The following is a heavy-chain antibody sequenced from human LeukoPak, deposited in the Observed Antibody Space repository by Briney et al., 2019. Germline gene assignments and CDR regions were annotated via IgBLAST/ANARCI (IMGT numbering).Heavy chain of an antibody. V-gene: IGHV5-51*01. CDR3: AKERRSSSWYFDS. D-gene: IGHD6-13*01. J-gene: IGHJ4*02. CDR2: IFPGHSQT. Sequence: GESLKISCKGSGYRFTDYWIGWVRQMPGKGLEWMGIIFPGHSQTKYSPSFQGQVTISADRSVSTAYLQWSSLRAEDTALYYCAKERRSSSWYFDSWGQGILVTVSS. CDR1: GYRFTDYW.